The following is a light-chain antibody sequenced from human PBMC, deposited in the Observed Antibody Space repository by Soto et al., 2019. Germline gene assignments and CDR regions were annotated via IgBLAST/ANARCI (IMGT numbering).Light chain of an antibody. CDR1: SRDVGAYNY. V-gene: IGLV2-14*01. CDR2: DVT. CDR3: SSHSNITPYV. Sequence: QSVLTQPASVSGSPGQSITISCTGTSRDVGAYNYVSWYQQHPGKAPKLMVYDVTNRPSGVSDRFSGSKSGNTASLTISGLQAEDDADYFCSSHSNITPYVFGTGTKVTV. J-gene: IGLJ1*01.